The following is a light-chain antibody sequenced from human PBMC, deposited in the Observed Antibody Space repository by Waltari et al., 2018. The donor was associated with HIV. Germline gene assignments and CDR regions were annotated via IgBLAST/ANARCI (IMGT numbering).Light chain of an antibody. Sequence: QSALTQPASVSACPGQSITISCTGTSNDVGNYNLVFWYQQHPGKVPKLIIYEVNKRPSGASDRFSGSKSGYTASLTISGLQAEDEADYYCCSYERSRIMVVGGGTKLTVL. CDR3: CSYERSRIMV. J-gene: IGLJ2*01. CDR1: SNDVGNYNL. V-gene: IGLV2-23*02. CDR2: EVN.